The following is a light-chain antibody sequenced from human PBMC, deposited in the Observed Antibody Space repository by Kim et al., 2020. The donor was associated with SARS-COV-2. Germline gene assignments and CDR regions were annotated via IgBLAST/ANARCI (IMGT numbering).Light chain of an antibody. CDR3: QTWATDIQV. J-gene: IGLJ3*02. V-gene: IGLV4-69*01. Sequence: QLVLTQSPSASASLGASVKLTCTLSSGHSSNAIAWHQQQPEKGPRYLMKVNSDGRHSKGDGIPDRFSGSSSGAERYLTISSLQSEDEADYYCQTWATDIQVFGGGTQLTVL. CDR2: VNSDGRH. CDR1: SGHSSNA.